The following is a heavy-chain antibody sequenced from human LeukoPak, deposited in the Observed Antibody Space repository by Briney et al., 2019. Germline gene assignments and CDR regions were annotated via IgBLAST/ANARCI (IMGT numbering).Heavy chain of an antibody. J-gene: IGHJ4*02. CDR2: IINDGSST. D-gene: IGHD3-3*02. CDR3: VRKEGIHFWSGYSTFDY. CDR1: GFNFKNYW. Sequence: PGGSLRLSCAASGFNFKNYWMHWVRQAPGKGLEWVSRIINDGSSTTYADSVKGRFTISRDNSKNTLYLQMNSLRAEDTAVYYCVRKEGIHFWSGYSTFDYWGQGTLVTVSS. V-gene: IGHV3-74*01.